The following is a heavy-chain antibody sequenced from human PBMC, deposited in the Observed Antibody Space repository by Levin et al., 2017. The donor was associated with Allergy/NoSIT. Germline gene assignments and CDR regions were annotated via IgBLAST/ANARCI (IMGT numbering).Heavy chain of an antibody. D-gene: IGHD6-19*01. CDR3: STGYSSGWYSGGVDY. V-gene: IGHV3-74*01. J-gene: IGHJ4*02. Sequence: LSLPCAASGFPFSSSWMHWVRQDPGKGLVWVSRINSDGSSTGYADSVKGRFTISRDNAKNTLYLQMNSLRAEDTAVYYCSTGYSSGWYSGGVDYWGQGTLVTVSS. CDR2: INSDGSST. CDR1: GFPFSSSW.